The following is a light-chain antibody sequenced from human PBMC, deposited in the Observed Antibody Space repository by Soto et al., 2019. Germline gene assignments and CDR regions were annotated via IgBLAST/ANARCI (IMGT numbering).Light chain of an antibody. CDR2: GGS. J-gene: IGKJ5*01. Sequence: EIVLTQSPGTLSLSPGERATLSCRASQNVANYLDWYQQKPGQAPRLLIYGGSTRATGIPARFSGSGSGTEFTLSISSLQSEDFAVYYCKQYKEWPPFTFGQGTRLEIK. CDR1: QNVANY. CDR3: KQYKEWPPFT. V-gene: IGKV3-15*01.